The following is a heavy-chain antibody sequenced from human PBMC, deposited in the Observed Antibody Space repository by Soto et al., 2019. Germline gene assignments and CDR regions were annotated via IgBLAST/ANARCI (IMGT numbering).Heavy chain of an antibody. CDR2: IYNDGKT. CDR1: GLTVSNNY. V-gene: IGHV3-53*01. J-gene: IGHJ6*02. Sequence: EVQLVESGGGLIQPGGSLKLSCAASGLTVSNNYMSWVRQAPGKGLEWVSVIYNDGKTYYADSVNGRVTISRDTSKNTRHLQMDSLRDEDTDVYYCVRPLPPGQNYGMDVWGQGTTVTVSS. CDR3: VRPLPPGQNYGMDV.